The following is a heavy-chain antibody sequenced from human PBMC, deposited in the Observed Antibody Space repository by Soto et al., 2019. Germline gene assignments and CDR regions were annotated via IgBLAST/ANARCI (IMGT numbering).Heavy chain of an antibody. CDR1: GGSIRSYC. CDR2: FSNTGSI. V-gene: IGHV4-4*09. D-gene: IGHD2-2*01. CDR3: AGGGSIVPATRRLMDV. J-gene: IGHJ6*03. Sequence: QVQLQESGPGLVKPSETLSLTCTVSGGSIRSYCWSWIRQPPGEGLEWLGYFSNTGSINYNPSLKSRVTFSLDTSKNLFSRQLNSVTVADTAVYYCAGGGSIVPATRRLMDVWGKGTTVTVSS.